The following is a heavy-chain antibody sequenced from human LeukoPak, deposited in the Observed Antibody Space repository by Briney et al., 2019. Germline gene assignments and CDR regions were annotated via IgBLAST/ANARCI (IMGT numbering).Heavy chain of an antibody. CDR1: GFTFSDYY. D-gene: IGHD5/OR15-5a*01. V-gene: IGHV3-11*06. Sequence: GGSLRLSCAASGFTFSDYYMSWIRQAPGKGLEWVSYISSSSSYTNYADSVKGRFTISRDNAKNSLYLQMNGLRAEDTAVYYCARSVYYFDYWGQGTLVTVSS. CDR2: ISSSSSYT. CDR3: ARSVYYFDY. J-gene: IGHJ4*02.